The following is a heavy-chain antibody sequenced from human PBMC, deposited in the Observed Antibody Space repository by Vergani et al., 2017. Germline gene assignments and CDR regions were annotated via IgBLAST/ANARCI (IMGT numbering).Heavy chain of an antibody. J-gene: IGHJ4*02. Sequence: EVQLVESGGGLVKPGGSLRLSCAASGFTFSSYSMNWVRQAPGKGLEWVSSISSSSSYIYYADSVKGRFTISRDNAKNSLYLQMNSLRAEDTAVYYCARDGDWGKAAAGVAFDYWGQGTLVTVSS. CDR2: ISSSSSYI. CDR1: GFTFSSYS. D-gene: IGHD6-13*01. V-gene: IGHV3-21*01. CDR3: ARDGDWGKAAAGVAFDY.